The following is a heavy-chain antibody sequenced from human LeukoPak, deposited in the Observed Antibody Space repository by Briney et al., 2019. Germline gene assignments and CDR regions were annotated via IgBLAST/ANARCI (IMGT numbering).Heavy chain of an antibody. Sequence: GGSLRLSCAASGFTFSNFAMHWVPQAPGKGLEWVAVISYDGSNKYYADSVRGRFTISRDNSKNTLYLQMNILRPEDTAVYYCVSLIPSYWGQGTLVTVSS. D-gene: IGHD3-10*01. V-gene: IGHV3-30-3*01. CDR1: GFTFSNFA. CDR2: ISYDGSNK. J-gene: IGHJ4*02. CDR3: VSLIPSY.